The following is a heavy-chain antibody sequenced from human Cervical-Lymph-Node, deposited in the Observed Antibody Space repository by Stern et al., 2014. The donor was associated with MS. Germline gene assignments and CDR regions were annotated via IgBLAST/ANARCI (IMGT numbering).Heavy chain of an antibody. Sequence: VQLVESGAEVKKPGASVKVSCKASGYTFTGYYMHWVRQAPGQGLEWMGRINPNIGGTNYAQKFQGRVTMTRNTSISTAYMELSRLRSDDTAVYYCAIAAAGTSPLYWGQGTLVTVSS. D-gene: IGHD6-13*01. V-gene: IGHV1-2*06. J-gene: IGHJ4*02. CDR1: GYTFTGYY. CDR3: AIAAAGTSPLY. CDR2: INPNIGGT.